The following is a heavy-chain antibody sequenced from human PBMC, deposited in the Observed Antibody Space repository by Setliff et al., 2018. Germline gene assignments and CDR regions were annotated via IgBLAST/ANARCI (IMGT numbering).Heavy chain of an antibody. J-gene: IGHJ4*02. Sequence: PGGSLRLSCAASGFTFNTHAMHWVRQAPGKGLEWVAMIWSDAINTFYLGSVKGRFTSSRDNSQNTLYLQMNSLRPEDTAVYYCARTCSGSGCYAGLESWGQGTPVTVSS. D-gene: IGHD2-15*01. V-gene: IGHV3-33*08. CDR2: IWSDAINT. CDR3: ARTCSGSGCYAGLES. CDR1: GFTFNTHA.